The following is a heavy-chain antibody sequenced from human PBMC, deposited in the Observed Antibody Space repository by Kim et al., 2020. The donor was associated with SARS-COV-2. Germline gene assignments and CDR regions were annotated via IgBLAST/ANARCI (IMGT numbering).Heavy chain of an antibody. CDR2: ISGSGGST. CDR1: GFTFSSYA. J-gene: IGHJ4*02. CDR3: AKEGRGYYDSSGYYSDY. D-gene: IGHD3-22*01. Sequence: GGSLRLSCAASGFTFSSYAMSWVRQAPGKGLEWVSAISGSGGSTYYADSVKGRFTISRDNSKNTLYLQMNSLRAEDTAVYYCAKEGRGYYDSSGYYSDYWGQGTLVTVSS. V-gene: IGHV3-23*01.